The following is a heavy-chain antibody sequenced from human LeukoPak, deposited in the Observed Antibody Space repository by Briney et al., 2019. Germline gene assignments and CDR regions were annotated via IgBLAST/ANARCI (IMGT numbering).Heavy chain of an antibody. Sequence: PSQTLSLTCAVSGGSISSGDYYWSWIRQPPGKGLEWIGYIYHSGSTYYNPSLKSRVTISVDRSKNQFSLKLSSVTAADTAVYYCARVPIYGDYLRGAFDIWGQGTMVTVSS. D-gene: IGHD4-17*01. CDR2: IYHSGST. CDR1: GGSISSGDYY. CDR3: ARVPIYGDYLRGAFDI. V-gene: IGHV4-30-2*01. J-gene: IGHJ3*02.